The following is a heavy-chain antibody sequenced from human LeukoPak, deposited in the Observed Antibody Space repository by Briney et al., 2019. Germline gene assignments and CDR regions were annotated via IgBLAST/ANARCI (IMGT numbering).Heavy chain of an antibody. CDR1: GFTFSSYA. Sequence: GGSLRLSCAASGFTFSSYAMHWVRQAPGKGLEYVSAISSNGGSTYYANSVKGRFTISRDNSKNTLYLQMGSLRAEDMAVYYCARGLGSGSYYNRPPDYWGQGTLVTVSS. CDR2: ISSNGGST. V-gene: IGHV3-64*01. D-gene: IGHD3-10*01. CDR3: ARGLGSGSYYNRPPDY. J-gene: IGHJ4*02.